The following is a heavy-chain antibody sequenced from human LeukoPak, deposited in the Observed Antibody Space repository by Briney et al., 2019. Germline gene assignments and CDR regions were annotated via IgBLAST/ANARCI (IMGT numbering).Heavy chain of an antibody. CDR1: GFTFSSYW. D-gene: IGHD5-18*01. J-gene: IGHJ4*02. V-gene: IGHV3-74*01. CDR2: INLEGSSP. Sequence: GGSRRLSCTTSGFTFSSYWMHWVRQAPGKGLVWVSRINLEGSSPNYADSVKGRFTISGDNAKNTLYLQMNSLRAEDTALYYCARDPIGYSYIDWGAQGTGDSVSS. CDR3: ARDPIGYSYIDW.